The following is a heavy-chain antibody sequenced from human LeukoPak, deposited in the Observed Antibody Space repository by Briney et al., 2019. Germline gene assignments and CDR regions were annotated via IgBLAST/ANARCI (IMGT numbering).Heavy chain of an antibody. CDR1: GFTFSNYA. V-gene: IGHV3-23*01. D-gene: IGHD3-22*01. Sequence: GGSLRLSCAASGFTFSNYAMSWVRQAPGKGLGWVSAISGSGGSSYYADSVKGRFTISRDNSKNTLYLQMNSLRAEDTAVYYCAKDYYYDPVDAFDVWGQGTMVSVSS. CDR3: AKDYYYDPVDAFDV. J-gene: IGHJ3*01. CDR2: ISGSGGSS.